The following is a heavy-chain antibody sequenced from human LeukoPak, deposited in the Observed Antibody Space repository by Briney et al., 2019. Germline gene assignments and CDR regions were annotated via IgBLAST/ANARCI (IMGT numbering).Heavy chain of an antibody. CDR1: GGSISSYY. D-gene: IGHD4-11*01. Sequence: PSETPSLTCTVSGGSISSYYWSWIRQPPGKGLEWIGYIYYSGSTNYNPSLKSRVTISVDTSKNQFSLKLSSVTAADTAVYYCARGGASRRAVNGAFDIWGQGTMITASS. J-gene: IGHJ3*02. V-gene: IGHV4-59*01. CDR3: ARGGASRRAVNGAFDI. CDR2: IYYSGST.